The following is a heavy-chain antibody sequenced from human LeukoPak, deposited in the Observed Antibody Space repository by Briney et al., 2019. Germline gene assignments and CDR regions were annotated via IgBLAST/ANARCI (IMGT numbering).Heavy chain of an antibody. J-gene: IGHJ3*02. CDR2: ISGSGGST. CDR3: AKALNNFGVVVTIPRDAFDI. CDR1: GFTFSSYA. V-gene: IGHV3-23*01. Sequence: PAGGSLRLSCAASGFTFSSYAMSWVRQAPGKGLEWVSAISGSGGSTYYADSVKGRFTISRDNSKNTLYLQMNSLRAEGTAVYYCAKALNNFGVVVTIPRDAFDIWGQGTMVTVSS. D-gene: IGHD3-3*01.